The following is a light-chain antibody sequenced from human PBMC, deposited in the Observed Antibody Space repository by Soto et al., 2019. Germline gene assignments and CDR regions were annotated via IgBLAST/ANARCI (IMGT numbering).Light chain of an antibody. CDR2: DAS. J-gene: IGKJ5*01. CDR1: QSVSSY. V-gene: IGKV3-11*01. Sequence: EIVLTQSPATLSLSPGERATLSCRASQSVSSYLAWYQQKPGQAPRLLIYDASNRATGIPARFSGSGSGTDFTLTISSLEPEDFAVYYCQQRSNWWITFGQGTRLRLN. CDR3: QQRSNWWIT.